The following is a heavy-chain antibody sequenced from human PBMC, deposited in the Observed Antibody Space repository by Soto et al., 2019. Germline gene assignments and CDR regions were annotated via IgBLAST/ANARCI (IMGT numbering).Heavy chain of an antibody. D-gene: IGHD3-10*01. CDR3: ARVRRSFYLRDAFDF. CDR2: ISGSGSDT. V-gene: IGHV3-23*01. J-gene: IGHJ3*01. Sequence: EVQLLESGGDLVQPGGSLRLSCGASGFTFHTNAMSWVRQAPGRGPEWVSGISGSGSDTYYADSVRGRFTISRDNSENTLYLQMNSLRAEDTALYYCARVRRSFYLRDAFDFWGQGALVTVSS. CDR1: GFTFHTNA.